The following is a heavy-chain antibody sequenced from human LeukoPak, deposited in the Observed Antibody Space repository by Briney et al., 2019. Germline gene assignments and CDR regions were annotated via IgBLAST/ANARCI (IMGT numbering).Heavy chain of an antibody. Sequence: GGSLRLSCAASGFTFSSYGMHWVRQAPGKGLEWVAFIRYDGSNKYYADSVKGRFTISRDNSKNTLYLQINSLRVEDTAVYYCASDYPLYFYYMDVWGKGTTVTVSS. CDR1: GFTFSSYG. CDR2: IRYDGSNK. D-gene: IGHD4-11*01. V-gene: IGHV3-30*02. CDR3: ASDYPLYFYYMDV. J-gene: IGHJ6*03.